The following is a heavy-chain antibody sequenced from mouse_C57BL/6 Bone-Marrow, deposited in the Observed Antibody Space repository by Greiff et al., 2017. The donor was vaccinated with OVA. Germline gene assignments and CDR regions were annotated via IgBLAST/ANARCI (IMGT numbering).Heavy chain of an antibody. CDR3: ARLKPLTGYYFDY. CDR1: GYTFTSYW. V-gene: IGHV1-55*01. J-gene: IGHJ2*01. CDR2: IYPGSGST. D-gene: IGHD4-1*01. Sequence: VQLQQSGAELVKPGASVKMSCKASGYTFTSYWITWVKQRPGQGLEWIGDIYPGSGSTNYNEKFKSKAPLTVATSSSTAYMQLSSLTSEDSAVYYCARLKPLTGYYFDYWGQGTTLTVSS.